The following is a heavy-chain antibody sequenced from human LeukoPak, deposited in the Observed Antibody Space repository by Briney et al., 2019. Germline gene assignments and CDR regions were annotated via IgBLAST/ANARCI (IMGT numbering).Heavy chain of an antibody. CDR3: ARRDYLDHFYYIDV. CDR2: IKPSGRA. D-gene: IGHD3-10*01. V-gene: IGHV4-34*01. Sequence: SETLSLTCAVYGGSFNDYYWIWIRQPPGKGLEWIGEIKPSGRANYNPSLESRVTISVDTSKNHFSLKLSSVTAADTAAYYCARRDYLDHFYYIDVWDKGNTVTVSS. CDR1: GGSFNDYY. J-gene: IGHJ6*03.